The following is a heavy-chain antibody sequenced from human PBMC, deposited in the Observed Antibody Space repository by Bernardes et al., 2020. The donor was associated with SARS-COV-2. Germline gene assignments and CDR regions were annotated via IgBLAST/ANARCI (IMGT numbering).Heavy chain of an antibody. V-gene: IGHV1-8*01. CDR3: ARGQYDILTGYTYWYFDL. D-gene: IGHD3-9*01. CDR1: GYTFTNYD. J-gene: IGHJ2*01. Sequence: ASVKVSCKASGYTFTNYDINWVRQATGQGLEWMGWMNPNSGNTGYAQKFQGRVTMTRDTSISTAYMELSSLRSEDTAVYFCARGQYDILTGYTYWYFDLWGRGTLVTVSS. CDR2: MNPNSGNT.